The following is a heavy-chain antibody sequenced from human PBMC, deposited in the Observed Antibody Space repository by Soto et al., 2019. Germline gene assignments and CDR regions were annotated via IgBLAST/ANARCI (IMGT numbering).Heavy chain of an antibody. CDR2: IYYSGST. J-gene: IGHJ5*02. V-gene: IGHV4-30-4*01. CDR3: ARGPAGYCSGGSGRNWFDP. CDR1: GGSISSGDYY. Sequence: SETLSLTCTVSGGSISSGDYYWSWIRQPPGKGLEWIGYIYYSGSTYYNPSLKSRVTISVDTSKNQFSLKLSSVTAADTAVYYCARGPAGYCSGGSGRNWFDPWGQGTLVTVSS. D-gene: IGHD2-15*01.